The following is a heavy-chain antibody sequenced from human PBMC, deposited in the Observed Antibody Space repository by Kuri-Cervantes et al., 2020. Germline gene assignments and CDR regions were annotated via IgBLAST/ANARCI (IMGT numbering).Heavy chain of an antibody. V-gene: IGHV3-7*01. D-gene: IGHD3/OR15-3a*01. CDR2: INPPGGAK. CDR1: GGSFSGYY. Sequence: ETLSLTCAVYGGSFSGYYWSWIRQPPGKGLEWVANINPPGGAKYYVDSLKGRFTISRDNAKNSLYLEMNSLRAEDTGVYYCARVDWGKFDYWGQGTLVTVSS. CDR3: ARVDWGKFDY. J-gene: IGHJ4*02.